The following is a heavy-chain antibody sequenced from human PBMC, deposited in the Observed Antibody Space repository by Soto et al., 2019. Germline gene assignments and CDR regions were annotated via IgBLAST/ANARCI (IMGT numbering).Heavy chain of an antibody. D-gene: IGHD1-1*01. CDR3: ARVQLERPLVWFDP. CDR2: IYYSGST. J-gene: IGHJ5*02. CDR1: GGSISSYY. Sequence: SETLSLTCTVSGGSISSYYWSWIRQPPGKGLEWIGYIYYSGSTNYNPSLKSRVTISVDTSKNQFTLKLSSVTAADTAVYYCARVQLERPLVWFDPWGQGTLVTVSS. V-gene: IGHV4-59*01.